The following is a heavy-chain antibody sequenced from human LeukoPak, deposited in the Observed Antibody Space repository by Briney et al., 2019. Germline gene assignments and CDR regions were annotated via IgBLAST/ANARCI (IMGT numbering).Heavy chain of an antibody. CDR1: GFTFTSYS. CDR2: ISSSSSYI. D-gene: IGHD3-9*01. V-gene: IGHV3-21*01. J-gene: IGHJ6*02. Sequence: RGSLRLSCAPSGFTFTSYSMNWVRQAPGKGLEWVSSISSSSSYIYYADSVKGRFTISRDNAKNSLYLQMNSLRAEDTAVYYCARDILTGTYYYYGMDVWGQGTTVTVSS. CDR3: ARDILTGTYYYYGMDV.